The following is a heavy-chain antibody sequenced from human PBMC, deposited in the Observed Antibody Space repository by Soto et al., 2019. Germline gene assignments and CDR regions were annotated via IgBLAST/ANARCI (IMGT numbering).Heavy chain of an antibody. CDR1: GYTFTSHG. CDR3: ARMVRGSNIDYYHYMDV. V-gene: IGHV1-18*01. D-gene: IGHD3-10*01. Sequence: QVQLVQSGAEVKKPGASVKVSCKASGYTFTSHGISWVRQAAGQGLEWMGWISAYNGDTNYAQKLQGRVTVTTDTSTSTAYMELRSLRSEDTAVYYCARMVRGSNIDYYHYMDVWGKGTTVTVSS. J-gene: IGHJ6*03. CDR2: ISAYNGDT.